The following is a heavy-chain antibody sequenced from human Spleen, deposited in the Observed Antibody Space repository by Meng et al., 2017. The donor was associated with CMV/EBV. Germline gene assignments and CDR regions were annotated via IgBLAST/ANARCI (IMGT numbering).Heavy chain of an antibody. CDR1: GGSFSGYY. CDR2: INQDGSEE. J-gene: IGHJ4*02. D-gene: IGHD5-18*01. V-gene: IGHV3-7*01. CDR3: AREKSGDTVMVVAFDY. Sequence: LSLTCAVYGGSFSGYYWSWIRQPPGKGLEWVANINQDGSEEYYVDSVKGRFTISRDNSKNTLYLQMNSLRAEDTAVYYCAREKSGDTVMVVAFDYWGQGTLVTVSS.